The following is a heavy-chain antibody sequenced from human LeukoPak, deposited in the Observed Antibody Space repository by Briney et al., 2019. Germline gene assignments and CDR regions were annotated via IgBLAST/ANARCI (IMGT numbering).Heavy chain of an antibody. CDR1: GGSNSSSNFY. CDR2: IFSSGST. J-gene: IGHJ4*02. V-gene: IGHV4-39*01. D-gene: IGHD1-7*01. Sequence: SETLSLTCTVSGGSNSSSNFYWGWIRQPPGKGLEWIGSIFSSGSTYYNPSLKSRVTISVDTSKNQFSLKLSSVTAADTAVYYCARLSPGTTLDWGQGTLITVSS. CDR3: ARLSPGTTLD.